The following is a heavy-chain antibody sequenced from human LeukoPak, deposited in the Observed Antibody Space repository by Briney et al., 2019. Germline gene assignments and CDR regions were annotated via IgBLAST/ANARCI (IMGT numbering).Heavy chain of an antibody. D-gene: IGHD3-10*01. CDR3: ARDGVLGYYFALGSYYAHNWFDP. Sequence: GASVKDSCKASGYTFANYYMHWVRQAPGQGLEWMGVINPSGGSTSYAQKFQGRVTMTRDTSTSTVYMELSSLRSEDTAVYYCARDGVLGYYFALGSYYAHNWFDPWGQGTLVTVSS. CDR1: GYTFANYY. CDR2: INPSGGST. V-gene: IGHV1-46*01. J-gene: IGHJ5*02.